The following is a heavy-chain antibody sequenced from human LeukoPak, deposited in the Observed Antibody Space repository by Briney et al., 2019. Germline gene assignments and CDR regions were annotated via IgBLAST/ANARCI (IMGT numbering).Heavy chain of an antibody. V-gene: IGHV3-74*01. D-gene: IGHD3-22*01. CDR2: INSDGSST. CDR1: GFTFSSYW. Sequence: QPGGSLRLSCAASGFTFSSYWMHWVRHAPGKGLVWVSRINSDGSSTSYADSVKGRFTISRDNAKNTLYLQMNSLRAEDTAVYYCAREGDDSSGYHPFDYWGQGTLVTVSS. CDR3: AREGDDSSGYHPFDY. J-gene: IGHJ4*02.